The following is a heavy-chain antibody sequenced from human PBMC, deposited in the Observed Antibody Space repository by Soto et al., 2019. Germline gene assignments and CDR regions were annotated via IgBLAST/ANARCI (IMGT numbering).Heavy chain of an antibody. CDR2: IDPEDGET. V-gene: IGHV1-24*01. CDR1: GYTLTELS. CDR3: ARDTAPSDV. D-gene: IGHD4-17*01. J-gene: IGHJ6*02. Sequence: ASVKVSCKVSGYTLTELSMHWVRQAPGKGLEWMGGIDPEDGETIYAQKFQGRVTITRDTSTGTAYMELSSLRSEDTAVYYCARDTAPSDVWGQGTTVTVSS.